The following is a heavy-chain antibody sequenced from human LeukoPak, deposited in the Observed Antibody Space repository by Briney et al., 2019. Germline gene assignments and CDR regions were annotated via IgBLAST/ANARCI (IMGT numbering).Heavy chain of an antibody. D-gene: IGHD2-15*01. J-gene: IGHJ5*02. CDR1: GGSISNYY. CDR3: ARGPRGT. V-gene: IGHV4-4*07. CDR2: IYARGNT. Sequence: DPSETLSLTCTVSGGSISNYYWSWIRQPAGKGLEWIGLIYARGNTNYNPSLKSRVTISVDTSKNQFSLKLSSVTAADTAVYYCARGPRGTWGQGTLVTVSS.